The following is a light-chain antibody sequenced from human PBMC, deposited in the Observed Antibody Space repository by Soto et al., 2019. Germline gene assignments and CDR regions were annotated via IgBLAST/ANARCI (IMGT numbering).Light chain of an antibody. Sequence: DIQMTQSPSTLSASVGDRVTITCRASQSISSLLAWYQQKPGRAPNLLIYKASTLESGVPSRFSGSGSGTDFSLTISSLQPDDSATYYCQQYNSYPLTFGQGTRLEIK. J-gene: IGKJ5*01. CDR2: KAS. CDR1: QSISSL. CDR3: QQYNSYPLT. V-gene: IGKV1-5*03.